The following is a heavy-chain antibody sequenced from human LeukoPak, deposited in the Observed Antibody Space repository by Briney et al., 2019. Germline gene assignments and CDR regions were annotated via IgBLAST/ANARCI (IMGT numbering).Heavy chain of an antibody. D-gene: IGHD3-10*01. Sequence: GESLQISCKGSGYIFTNYWIGWVRQMPGEGLEWMGMIYPGDSDTRYSPSFQGQVTMSADKSITTAYLQWSSLKASDTAMYLCARAEYFASESFPAHYWGQGTLVTVSS. J-gene: IGHJ4*02. V-gene: IGHV5-51*01. CDR3: ARAEYFASESFPAHY. CDR1: GYIFTNYW. CDR2: IYPGDSDT.